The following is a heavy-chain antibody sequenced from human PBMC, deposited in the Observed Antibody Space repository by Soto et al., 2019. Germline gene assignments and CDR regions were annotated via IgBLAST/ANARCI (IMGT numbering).Heavy chain of an antibody. D-gene: IGHD1-7*01. CDR2: IKQDGSEK. V-gene: IGHV3-7*01. J-gene: IGHJ6*02. CDR1: GFTFSSYW. CDR3: ARLPVTGTHMDYYYYGMDV. Sequence: PGGSLRLSCAASGFTFSSYWMSWVRQAPGKGLEWVANIKQDGSEKYYVDSVKGRFTISRDNAKNSLYLQMNSLRAEDTAVYYCARLPVTGTHMDYYYYGMDVWGQGTTVTVSS.